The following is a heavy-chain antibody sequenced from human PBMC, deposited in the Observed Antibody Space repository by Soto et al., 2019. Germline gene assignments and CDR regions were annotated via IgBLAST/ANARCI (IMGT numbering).Heavy chain of an antibody. CDR3: TREIGVVGMMDWYYYC. CDR1: GFTFSSNY. J-gene: IGHJ2*01. D-gene: IGHD6-19*01. V-gene: IGHV3-53*01. Sequence: EVQLVESGGGLIQPGGSLRLSCAASGFTFSSNYMSWVRQAPGKGLDWLSVIYSGGITYYADAVKGRLTISRDDSKNIVYLQMRSLRAVDTAVYDCTREIGVVGMMDWYYYCWGRGTLVNVSS. CDR2: IYSGGIT.